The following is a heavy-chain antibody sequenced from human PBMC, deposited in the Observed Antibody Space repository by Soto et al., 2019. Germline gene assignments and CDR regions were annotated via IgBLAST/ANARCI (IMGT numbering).Heavy chain of an antibody. CDR3: AGDNRNSY. D-gene: IGHD1-7*01. Sequence: EVQLVESGGGLVQPGGSVRLSCAASGFTFSSYWMHWVRQAPGKGLMWVSRIHNAGSTTRYADSVKGRSTISRDNAKNTLYLQMSSLRVEDTAVYYCAGDNRNSYWGQGTLVTASS. V-gene: IGHV3-74*01. CDR1: GFTFSSYW. CDR2: IHNAGSTT. J-gene: IGHJ4*01.